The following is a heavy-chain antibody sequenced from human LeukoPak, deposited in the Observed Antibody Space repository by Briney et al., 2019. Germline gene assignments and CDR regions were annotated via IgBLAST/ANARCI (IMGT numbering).Heavy chain of an antibody. V-gene: IGHV4-28*01. CDR2: IYYSGST. Sequence: PSETLSLTCAVSGYSIISSNWWGWIRQPPGKGLEWIGYIYYSGSTYYNPSLKSRVTMSVDTSKNQFSLRLSSVTAVDTAVYYCARSRVYPTTLGAFDIWGQGTMVTASS. D-gene: IGHD2/OR15-2a*01. J-gene: IGHJ3*02. CDR3: ARSRVYPTTLGAFDI. CDR1: GYSIISSNW.